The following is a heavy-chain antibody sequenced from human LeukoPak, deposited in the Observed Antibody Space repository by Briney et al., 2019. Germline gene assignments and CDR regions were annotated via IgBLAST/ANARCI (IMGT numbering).Heavy chain of an antibody. CDR2: ISSSSSYI. CDR1: GFTFSSYS. CDR3: ARAPLGYCSGGSCYDLDY. Sequence: PGGPLRLSCAASGFTFSSYSMNWVRQAPGKGLEWVSSISSSSSYIYYADSLKGRFTISRDNAKNSLYLQMNSLRAEDTAVYYCARAPLGYCSGGSCYDLDYWGQGTLVTVSS. J-gene: IGHJ4*02. V-gene: IGHV3-21*01. D-gene: IGHD2-15*01.